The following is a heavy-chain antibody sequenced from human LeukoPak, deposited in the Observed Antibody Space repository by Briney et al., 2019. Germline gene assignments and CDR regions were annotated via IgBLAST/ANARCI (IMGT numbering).Heavy chain of an antibody. CDR1: GCTFSSYA. D-gene: IGHD3-22*01. V-gene: IGHV3-30*01. CDR2: ISYDGSNK. CDR3: ARDFYYDSSDQSGVDY. Sequence: HPGGSLRLSCAAFGCTFSSYAMHWVRQAPGKGLEWVAVISYDGSNKYYADSVKGRFTISRDNSKNTLYLQMNSLRAEDTAVYYCARDFYYDSSDQSGVDYWGQGTLVTVSS. J-gene: IGHJ4*02.